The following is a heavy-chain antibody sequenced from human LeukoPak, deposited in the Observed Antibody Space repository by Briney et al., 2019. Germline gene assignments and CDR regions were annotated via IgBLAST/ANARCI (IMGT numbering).Heavy chain of an antibody. J-gene: IGHJ4*02. V-gene: IGHV3-64*01. CDR1: GFTFSSYA. Sequence: PGGSLRLSCAASGFTFSSYAMHWVRQAPGKGLEYVSAISSNGGSTYYANSVKGRFTISRGNSKNTLYLQMGSLRAEDMAVYYCARDFSGGFDYWGQGTLVTVSS. CDR3: ARDFSGGFDY. CDR2: ISSNGGST. D-gene: IGHD4-23*01.